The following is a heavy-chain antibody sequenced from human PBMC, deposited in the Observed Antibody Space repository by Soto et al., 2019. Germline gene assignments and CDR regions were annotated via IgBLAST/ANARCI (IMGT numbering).Heavy chain of an antibody. D-gene: IGHD3-10*01. CDR1: GDTLTYRH. CDR2: ITPFNGNT. CDR3: ARSRDYFGSGGFDYAMDV. Sequence: ASVKVSCKASGDTLTYRHLHWVRQAPGQALEWMGRITPFNGNTKYAQKFQDRVTITLDRSMSTAYMELSSLRSEDTAMYFCARSRDYFGSGGFDYAMDVWGQGTTVTVSS. J-gene: IGHJ6*02. V-gene: IGHV1-45*02.